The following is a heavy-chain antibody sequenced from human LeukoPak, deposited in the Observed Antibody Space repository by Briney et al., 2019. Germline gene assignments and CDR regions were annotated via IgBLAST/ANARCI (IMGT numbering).Heavy chain of an antibody. D-gene: IGHD3-10*01. J-gene: IGHJ5*02. CDR2: IYTSGST. CDR3: ARQAPLGGSGSYYKLFDP. Sequence: NPSETLSLTCTVSGGSISSYYWSWIRQPAGKGLEWIGRIYTSGSTNYNPSLKSRVTISVDTSKNQFSLKLSSVTAADTAVYYCARQAPLGGSGSYYKLFDPWGQGTLVTVSS. V-gene: IGHV4-4*07. CDR1: GGSISSYY.